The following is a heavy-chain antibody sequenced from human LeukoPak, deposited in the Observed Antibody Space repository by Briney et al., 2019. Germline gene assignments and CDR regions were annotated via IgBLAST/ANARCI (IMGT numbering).Heavy chain of an antibody. V-gene: IGHV4-39*07. J-gene: IGHJ3*02. D-gene: IGHD2-2*01. CDR2: IYYRGST. CDR3: ATGDCSSTSCWNAFDI. CDR1: GGSISSSSYY. Sequence: KASETLSLTCTVSGGSISSSSYYWGWIRQPPGKGLEWIGSIYYRGSTYYNPSLKSRVTISVDTSKNHFSLKPSSVTAADTAVYYCATGDCSSTSCWNAFDIWGQGTMVTVSS.